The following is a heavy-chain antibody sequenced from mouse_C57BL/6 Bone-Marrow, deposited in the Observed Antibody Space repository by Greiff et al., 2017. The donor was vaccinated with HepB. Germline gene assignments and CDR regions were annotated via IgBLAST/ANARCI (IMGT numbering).Heavy chain of an antibody. CDR1: GFNIKDDY. CDR3: TTHLDGYYPYYYAMYY. CDR2: IDPENGDT. J-gene: IGHJ4*01. Sequence: VQLQQSGAELVRPGASVKLSCTASGFNIKDDYMHWVKQRPEQGLEWIGWIDPENGDTEYASKFQGKATITADTSSNTAYLQLSSLTSEDTAVYYCTTHLDGYYPYYYAMYYWGQGTSVTVSS. D-gene: IGHD2-3*01. V-gene: IGHV14-4*01.